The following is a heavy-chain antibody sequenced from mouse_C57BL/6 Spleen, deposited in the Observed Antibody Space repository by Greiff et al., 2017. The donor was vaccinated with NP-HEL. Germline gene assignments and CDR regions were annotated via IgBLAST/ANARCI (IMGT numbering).Heavy chain of an antibody. Sequence: VQLQQSGPGLVQPSQRLSITCTVSGFSLTSYGVHWVRQSPGKGLEWLGVIWSGGSTDYNAAFISRLSISKDNSKSQVFFKMNSLQADDTAIYYCARCYDYGNAMDYWAQGTSVTVSS. CDR1: GFSLTSYG. CDR3: ARCYDYGNAMDY. CDR2: IWSGGST. J-gene: IGHJ4*01. D-gene: IGHD2-4*01. V-gene: IGHV2-2*01.